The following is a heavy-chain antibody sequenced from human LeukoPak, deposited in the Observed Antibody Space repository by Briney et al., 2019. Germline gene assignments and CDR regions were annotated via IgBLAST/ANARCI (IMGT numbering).Heavy chain of an antibody. J-gene: IGHJ3*02. CDR2: IYPGGSET. D-gene: IGHD1-26*01. V-gene: IGHV5-51*01. CDR1: GYSFSSYW. CDR3: ARSGGNYYSI. Sequence: GESLKISCKGLGYSFSSYWNAWVRQRPGKGLEWMGIIYPGGSETRYDPSFQGQVTISADSSTSTANLQWSSLKASDAAMYYCARSGGNYYSIWGQGTMVTVSS.